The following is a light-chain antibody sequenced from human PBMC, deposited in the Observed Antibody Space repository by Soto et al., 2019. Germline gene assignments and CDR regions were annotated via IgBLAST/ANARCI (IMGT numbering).Light chain of an antibody. CDR2: GAS. J-gene: IGKJ2*01. CDR3: QQFGSSPEYT. Sequence: EIVLTQSPGTLSLSLGERAILSCRASQSVSSSQLAWYQQKPGQAPRLLIYGASTTATGIPDRCSAGGSGTDFTLTISRLEPEDFAVYYCQQFGSSPEYTFGQGTKLEVK. V-gene: IGKV3-20*01. CDR1: QSVSSSQ.